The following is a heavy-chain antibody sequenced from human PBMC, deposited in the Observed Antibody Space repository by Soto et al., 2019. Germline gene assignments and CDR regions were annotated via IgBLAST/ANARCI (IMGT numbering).Heavy chain of an antibody. D-gene: IGHD6-13*01. V-gene: IGHV5-51*01. J-gene: IGHJ4*02. CDR3: ARLGISLGIAAPYYFDY. CDR1: GYSFTSYW. CDR2: IYPGDSDT. Sequence: GESLKISCQGSGYSFTSYWIGWVRQMPGKGLEWMGIIYPGDSDTRYSPSFQGQVTISADKSISTAYLQWSSLKASDTAMYYCARLGISLGIAAPYYFDYWGQGTLVTVSS.